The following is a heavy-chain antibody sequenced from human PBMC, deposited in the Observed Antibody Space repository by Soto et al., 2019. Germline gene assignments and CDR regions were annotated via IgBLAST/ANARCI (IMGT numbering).Heavy chain of an antibody. D-gene: IGHD2-2*01. CDR3: ARESSEGYCSSTSCYVPRLDY. CDR1: GYTFTSYY. CDR2: INPSGGST. V-gene: IGHV1-46*03. Sequence: GASVKVSCKASGYTFTSYYMHWVRQAPGQGLEWMGIINPSGGSTSYAQKFQGRVTMTRDTSTSTVYMELSSLRSEDTAVYYCARESSEGYCSSTSCYVPRLDYWGQGTLVTVSS. J-gene: IGHJ4*02.